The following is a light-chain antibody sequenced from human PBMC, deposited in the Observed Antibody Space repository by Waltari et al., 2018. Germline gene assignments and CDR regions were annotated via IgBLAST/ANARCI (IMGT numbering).Light chain of an antibody. Sequence: HSALTQPASVSGSPGQSITISCTGTASDVGGYTLVIWYQQPPGKVPKVIIYEVSIRPSGISSRFSASKSGNTASLTISGLQAEDEADYYCSSYTSSKTYLFGTGTKVSVL. CDR1: ASDVGGYTL. V-gene: IGLV2-14*03. CDR3: SSYTSSKTYL. J-gene: IGLJ1*01. CDR2: EVS.